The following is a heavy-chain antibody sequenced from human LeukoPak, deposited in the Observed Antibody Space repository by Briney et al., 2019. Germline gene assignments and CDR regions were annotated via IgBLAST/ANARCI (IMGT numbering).Heavy chain of an antibody. CDR3: AREIGGYSSSGYNWFDP. CDR2: ISSSSSYI. CDR1: GFTFSSYS. J-gene: IGHJ5*02. Sequence: GGSLGLSCAASGFTFSSYSMNWVRQAPGKGLEWVSSISSSSSYIYYADSVKGRFTISRDNAKNSLYLQMNSLRAENTAVYYCAREIGGYSSSGYNWFDPWGQGTLVTVSS. D-gene: IGHD6-6*01. V-gene: IGHV3-21*01.